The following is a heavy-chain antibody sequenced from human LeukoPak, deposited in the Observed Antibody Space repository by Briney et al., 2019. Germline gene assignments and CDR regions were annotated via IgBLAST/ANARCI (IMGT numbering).Heavy chain of an antibody. J-gene: IGHJ4*02. Sequence: SGGSLRLSCVVSGFTVSSNYMSWVRQAPGKGLEWVSVIYSGGSTYYADSVKGRFTISRDNSKNTLYLQMNSLRAEDTAVYYCARDQRRFGELLRFDYWGQGTLVTVSS. CDR1: GFTVSSNY. CDR3: ARDQRRFGELLRFDY. V-gene: IGHV3-53*01. CDR2: IYSGGST. D-gene: IGHD3-10*01.